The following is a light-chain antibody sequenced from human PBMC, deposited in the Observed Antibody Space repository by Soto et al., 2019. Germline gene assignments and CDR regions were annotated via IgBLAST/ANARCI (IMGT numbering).Light chain of an antibody. CDR2: GAS. V-gene: IGKV3-20*01. Sequence: EIVLTQSPGTLSLSPGERATLSCRASQSVSSSYLAWYQQKPGQAPRLLIYGASSRATGIPDRLSGSGSGTDFTLTISRLEPEDFAVYYCQQYGSSPYTFGQGTKLELK. CDR1: QSVSSSY. CDR3: QQYGSSPYT. J-gene: IGKJ2*01.